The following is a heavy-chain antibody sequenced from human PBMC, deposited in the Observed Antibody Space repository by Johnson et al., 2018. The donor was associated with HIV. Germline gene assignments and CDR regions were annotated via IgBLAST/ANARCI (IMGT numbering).Heavy chain of an antibody. CDR1: GFTVSSNY. CDR2: ISSSGSTI. J-gene: IGHJ3*02. D-gene: IGHD6-13*01. V-gene: IGHV3-11*04. Sequence: QVQLVESGGGLIQPGGSLRLSCVASGFTVSSNYMSWIRQAPGKGLEWVSYISSSGSTIYYADSVKGRFTISRDNAKNSLYLQMNSLRAEDTAVYYCARGDLAAAGNGAFDIWGQGTMVTVSS. CDR3: ARGDLAAAGNGAFDI.